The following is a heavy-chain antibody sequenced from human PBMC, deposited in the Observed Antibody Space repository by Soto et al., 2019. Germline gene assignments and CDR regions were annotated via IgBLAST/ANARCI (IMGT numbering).Heavy chain of an antibody. V-gene: IGHV4-30-2*01. Sequence: QLQLQESGSGLVKPSQTLSLTCAVSGGSISSGGYSWSWIRQPPGKRLEWIGYIYHSGSTYYIPSLKCRVTISVDRSKNQSSLTLSSVSAADTAVYYCASSHAGAHITAAVHWGQGTLVTVSS. CDR2: IYHSGST. D-gene: IGHD6-13*01. CDR3: ASSHAGAHITAAVH. J-gene: IGHJ4*02. CDR1: GGSISSGGYS.